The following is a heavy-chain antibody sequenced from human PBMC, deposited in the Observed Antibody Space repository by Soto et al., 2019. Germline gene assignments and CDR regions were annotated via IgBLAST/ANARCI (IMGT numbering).Heavy chain of an antibody. J-gene: IGHJ4*02. CDR2: ISAYNGNT. Sequence: SLNDSCNDSGYTFTSYCIILVLKAPGQGLEWMGWISAYNGNTNYAQKLQGGVTMTTDTSTSTAYMELRSLRSDDTAVYYCARPYSGYDSRAYYFDYWGQGTLVTVSS. V-gene: IGHV1-18*01. CDR3: ARPYSGYDSRAYYFDY. CDR1: GYTFTSYC. D-gene: IGHD5-12*01.